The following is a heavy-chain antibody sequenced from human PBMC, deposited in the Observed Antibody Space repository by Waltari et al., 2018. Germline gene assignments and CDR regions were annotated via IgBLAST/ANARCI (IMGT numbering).Heavy chain of an antibody. CDR3: AKGYCSGGSCYYAFDI. J-gene: IGHJ3*02. CDR1: GGSISSGGYS. CDR2: IYHSGST. V-gene: IGHV4-30-2*01. D-gene: IGHD2-15*01. Sequence: QLQLQESGSGLVKPSQTLSLTCAVSGGSISSGGYSWRWIRQPPGKGLEWIGYIYHSGSTYYNPSLKSRVTISVDRSKNQFSLKLSSVTAADTAVYYCAKGYCSGGSCYYAFDIWGQGTMVTVSS.